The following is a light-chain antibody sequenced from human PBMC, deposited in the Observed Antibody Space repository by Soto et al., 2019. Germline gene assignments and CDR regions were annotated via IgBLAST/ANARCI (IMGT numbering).Light chain of an antibody. Sequence: QSVLTQPPSVSGAPGQRVTISCTGSSSNIGAGYDVHWYQQLPGTAPKLLIYGNSNRPSGVPDRFSGSKSGTSASLAITGRQAEDEADYDCQSYDSSLSVFVVFGGGTKVTVL. CDR1: SSNIGAGYD. CDR2: GNS. V-gene: IGLV1-40*01. CDR3: QSYDSSLSVFVV. J-gene: IGLJ2*01.